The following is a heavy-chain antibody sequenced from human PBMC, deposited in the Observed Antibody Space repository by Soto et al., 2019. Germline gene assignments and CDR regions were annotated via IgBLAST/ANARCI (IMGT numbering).Heavy chain of an antibody. CDR2: MNAKSGDT. CDR1: GYTFSGFD. J-gene: IGHJ6*02. D-gene: IGHD3-16*01. V-gene: IGHV1-8*01. CDR3: ARGNPFNYAGFDV. Sequence: QAHLEQSRAEVKRPGASVKVSCKASGYTFSGFDINWLRQASGQGPEWMGWMNAKSGDTFFAQRFQGKFNMTWDTSLSTAYMEVGSLTSDDTAIYYCARGNPFNYAGFDVWGQGTTVAVSS.